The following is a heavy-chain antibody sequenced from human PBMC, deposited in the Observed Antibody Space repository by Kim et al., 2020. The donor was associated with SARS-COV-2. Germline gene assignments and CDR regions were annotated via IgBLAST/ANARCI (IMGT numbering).Heavy chain of an antibody. V-gene: IGHV3-48*02. J-gene: IGHJ3*02. CDR2: ISSSSSTI. D-gene: IGHD5-12*01. CDR1: GFTFSSYS. Sequence: GGSMRLSCAASGFTFSSYSMNWVRQAPGKGLEWVSYISSSSSTIYYADSVKGRFTISRDNAKNSLYLQMNSLRDEDTAVYYCARAEDPPREIVATIWGNIAFDIWGQGTMVTVSS. CDR3: ARAEDPPREIVATIWGNIAFDI.